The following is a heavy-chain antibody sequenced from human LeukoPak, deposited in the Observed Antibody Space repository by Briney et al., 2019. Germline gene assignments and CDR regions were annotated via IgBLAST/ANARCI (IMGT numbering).Heavy chain of an antibody. V-gene: IGHV3-23*01. Sequence: GGSLRLSCAASGFTFSSYAMSWVRQAPGKGLEWVSAITYSGGDTYHADSVKGRFTISRDNSKNTLYLQMDSLRAEDTAIYHCAKDRPGDYSTYWYFDLWGRGTLVTVSS. CDR2: ITYSGGDT. CDR3: AKDRPGDYSTYWYFDL. D-gene: IGHD4-11*01. J-gene: IGHJ2*01. CDR1: GFTFSSYA.